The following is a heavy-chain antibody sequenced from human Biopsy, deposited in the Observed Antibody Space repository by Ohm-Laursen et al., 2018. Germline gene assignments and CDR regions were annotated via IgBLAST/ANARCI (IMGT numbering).Heavy chain of an antibody. D-gene: IGHD3-16*01. CDR1: GFIFSDYY. Sequence: GSLRLSCTASGFIFSDYYMGWIRQAPGKGLEWVSNINSVGTIYYADSVRGRFTISRDNAKNSLYLQMNSLRVEDTAVYYCARSVGIMAAPIDYWGQGTLVTVSS. J-gene: IGHJ4*02. CDR2: INSVGTI. V-gene: IGHV3-11*01. CDR3: ARSVGIMAAPIDY.